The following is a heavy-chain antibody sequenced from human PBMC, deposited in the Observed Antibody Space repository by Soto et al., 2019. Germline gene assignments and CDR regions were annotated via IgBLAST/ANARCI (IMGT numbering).Heavy chain of an antibody. Sequence: QLQLQESGPGLVKPSETLSLTCAVSGGSISSSSYYWGWIRQPPGKGLEWIGSIYYSGSTYYTPSLQSRVAISVDTSKTQFSLKLNSVTAADTAVYYCARRTVNIRTFYSGLKTHCFDSWGQGTLVTVSS. J-gene: IGHJ4*02. CDR1: GGSISSSSYY. V-gene: IGHV4-39*01. CDR2: IYYSGST. D-gene: IGHD6-19*01. CDR3: ARRTVNIRTFYSGLKTHCFDS.